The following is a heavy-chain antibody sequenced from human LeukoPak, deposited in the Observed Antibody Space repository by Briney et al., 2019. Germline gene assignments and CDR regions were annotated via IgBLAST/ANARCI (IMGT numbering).Heavy chain of an antibody. D-gene: IGHD1-26*01. CDR3: AKVKGWELRGAFDI. J-gene: IGHJ3*02. Sequence: GGSLRLSCAASGFSFSRYSMNWVRQAPGKGLEWVSYIGSITDGITHYAESVKGRFTISRDNSKNTLYLQMNSLRAEDTAVYYCAKVKGWELRGAFDIWGQGTMVTVSS. CDR2: IGSITDGIT. CDR1: GFSFSRYS. V-gene: IGHV3-48*01.